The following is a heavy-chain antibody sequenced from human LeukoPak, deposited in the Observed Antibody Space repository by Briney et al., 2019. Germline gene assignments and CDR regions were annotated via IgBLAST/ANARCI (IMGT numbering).Heavy chain of an antibody. Sequence: ASVKVSCKASGYTFTSYGISWVRQAPGQGLEWMGWISGYNGNTNYAQNLQGRVTMTTDTSTSTAYMELRSLRSDDTAVYYCARTIKTYYDFWSGYEFDYWGQGTLVTVSS. D-gene: IGHD3-3*01. V-gene: IGHV1-18*01. CDR3: ARTIKTYYDFWSGYEFDY. CDR2: ISGYNGNT. J-gene: IGHJ4*02. CDR1: GYTFTSYG.